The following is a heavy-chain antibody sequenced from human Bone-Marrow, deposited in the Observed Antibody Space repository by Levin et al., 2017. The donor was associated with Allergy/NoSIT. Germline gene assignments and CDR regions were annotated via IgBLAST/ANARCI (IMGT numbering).Heavy chain of an antibody. CDR1: GFTFSSYG. V-gene: IGHV3-30*18. Sequence: TGGSLRLSCAASGFTFSSYGMHWVRQAPGKGLEWVAVISYDGSNKYYADSVKGRFTISRDNSKNTLYLQMNSLRAEDTAVYYCAKSHGSGSYPLYYYYYMDVWGKGTTVTVSS. D-gene: IGHD3-10*01. CDR2: ISYDGSNK. J-gene: IGHJ6*03. CDR3: AKSHGSGSYPLYYYYYMDV.